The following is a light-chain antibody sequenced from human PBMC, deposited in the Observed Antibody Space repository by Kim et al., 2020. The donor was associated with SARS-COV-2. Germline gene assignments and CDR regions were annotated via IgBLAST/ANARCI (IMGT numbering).Light chain of an antibody. CDR1: SGSIASNY. J-gene: IGLJ3*02. V-gene: IGLV6-57*01. Sequence: SESPGKTVTISCTRSSGSIASNYVQWYQQRPGSSPTTVIYEDNQRPSGVPDRFSGSIDSSSNSASLTISGLKTEDEADYYCQSYLVFGGGTQLTVL. CDR3: QSYLV. CDR2: EDN.